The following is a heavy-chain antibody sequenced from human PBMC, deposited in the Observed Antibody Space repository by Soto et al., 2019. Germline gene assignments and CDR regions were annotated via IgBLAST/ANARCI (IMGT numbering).Heavy chain of an antibody. CDR3: ARGWGTVTNLDY. Sequence: SETLSLTCAVSGGSISSSNCWSFVRQPPGKGLEWIGEIYHSGSTNYNPSLKSRVTISVDKSKNQFSLKLSSVTAADTAVYYCARGWGTVTNLDYWGQGTLVTVSS. D-gene: IGHD4-17*01. CDR1: GGSISSSNC. J-gene: IGHJ4*02. CDR2: IYHSGST. V-gene: IGHV4-4*02.